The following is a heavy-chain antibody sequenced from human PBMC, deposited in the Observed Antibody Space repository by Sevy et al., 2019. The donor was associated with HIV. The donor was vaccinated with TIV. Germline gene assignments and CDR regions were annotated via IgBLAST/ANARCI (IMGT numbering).Heavy chain of an antibody. CDR1: GFTFSGYA. J-gene: IGHJ5*02. CDR3: AKETWGLFDP. V-gene: IGHV3-23*03. Sequence: GGSLRLSCAASGFTFSGYAMSWVRQAPGKGLEWASLIPGGGSKTYYADSVKGRFTISRDNSKNTVNLQMNSLRVEDTAIYYCAKETWGLFDPWGQGILVTVSS. D-gene: IGHD7-27*01. CDR2: IPGGGSKT.